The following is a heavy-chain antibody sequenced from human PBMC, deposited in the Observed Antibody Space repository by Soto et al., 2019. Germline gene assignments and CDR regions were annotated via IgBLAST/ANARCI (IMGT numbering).Heavy chain of an antibody. J-gene: IGHJ4*02. D-gene: IGHD6-13*01. V-gene: IGHV2-5*01. CDR1: GFSLSTSGVG. Sequence: QITLKESGPTLVKPTQTLTLTCTFSGFSLSTSGVGVGWIRQPPGKALEWLALIYWNDDKRYSPSLKSRLTITKATSKNQVVLTMTNMDPVDTATYYCAHVSYSSSWFDYWGQGTLVTVSS. CDR3: AHVSYSSSWFDY. CDR2: IYWNDDK.